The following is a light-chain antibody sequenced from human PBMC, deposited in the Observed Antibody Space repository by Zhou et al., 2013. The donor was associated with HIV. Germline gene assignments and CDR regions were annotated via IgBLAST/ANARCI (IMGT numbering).Light chain of an antibody. J-gene: IGKJ2*01. CDR1: QDISNY. Sequence: DIQMTQSPSSLSASVGDRVTITCQASQDISNYLNWYQQKPGKAPKLLIFDASNLETGVPSRFSGSGSGTDFTFTISRLQPEDIAAYYCQQYDNLPYTFGPGDRSWRSN. CDR2: DAS. CDR3: QQYDNLPYT. V-gene: IGKV1-33*01.